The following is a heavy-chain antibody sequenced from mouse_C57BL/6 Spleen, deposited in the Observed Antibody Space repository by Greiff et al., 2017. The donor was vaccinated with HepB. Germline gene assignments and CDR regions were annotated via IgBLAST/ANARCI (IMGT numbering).Heavy chain of an antibody. Sequence: VQLQQSGAELARPGASVKLSCTASGFNIKDDYMHWVKQRPEQGLEWIGWIDPENGDTEYASKFQGKATITADTSSNTAYLQLSRLTSEDTAVYYCTKEGDYYGSRHWYFEVWGTGTTVTVSS. CDR1: GFNIKDDY. J-gene: IGHJ1*03. V-gene: IGHV14-4*01. CDR2: IDPENGDT. D-gene: IGHD1-1*01. CDR3: TKEGDYYGSRHWYFEV.